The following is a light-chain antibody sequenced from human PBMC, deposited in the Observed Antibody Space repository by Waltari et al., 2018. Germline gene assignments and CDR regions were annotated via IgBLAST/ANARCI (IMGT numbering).Light chain of an antibody. CDR2: AVS. V-gene: IGLV2-14*01. Sequence: QSALTQPASVSGSPGQSITISCTGSSSDVGGYNYVPWYQQYRGTAPKLMIYAVSNRPSGISDRFSGSKSGNTASLTISWLRAEDEADYYCSSYTSSGSLAFGGGTKVTVL. J-gene: IGLJ2*01. CDR1: SSDVGGYNY. CDR3: SSYTSSGSLA.